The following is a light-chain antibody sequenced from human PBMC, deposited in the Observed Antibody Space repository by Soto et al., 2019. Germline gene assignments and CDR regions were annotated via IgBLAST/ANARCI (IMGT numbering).Light chain of an antibody. CDR3: QQSYNTLWT. CDR1: QNIRTY. J-gene: IGKJ1*01. CDR2: AVS. V-gene: IGKV1-39*01. Sequence: DIQMTQCPSSLSASVGDRVTITCRASQNIRTYLNWYQQKPGKAPKLLIYAVSNLQSGVPSRFSGSGSGTDFTLTISSLQPEDFATYYCQQSYNTLWTFGQGTKVDIK.